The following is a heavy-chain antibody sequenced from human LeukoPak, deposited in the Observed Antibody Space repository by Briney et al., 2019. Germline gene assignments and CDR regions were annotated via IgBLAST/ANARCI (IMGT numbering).Heavy chain of an antibody. CDR2: IYYSGST. D-gene: IGHD3-10*01. CDR1: GGSISSYY. V-gene: IGHV4-59*01. Sequence: SETLSLTCTVSGGSISSYYWSWIRQPPGKGLEWIGYIYYSGSTNYNPSLKSRVTISVDTSKNQFSLKLSSVTAADTAVYYCARFRRPANYGSGNYYMDVWGKGTTVTVSS. CDR3: ARFRRPANYGSGNYYMDV. J-gene: IGHJ6*03.